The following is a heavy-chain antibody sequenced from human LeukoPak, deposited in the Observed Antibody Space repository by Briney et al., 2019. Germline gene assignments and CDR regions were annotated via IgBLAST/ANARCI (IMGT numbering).Heavy chain of an antibody. CDR2: IRSKANSYAT. CDR3: TSYCSGGSCPYYFDY. J-gene: IGHJ4*02. D-gene: IGHD2-15*01. Sequence: GGSLRLSCAASGFTFSGSAMPWVRQASGKGLEWVGRIRSKANSYATAYAASVKGRFTISRDDSKNTAYLQMNSLKTEDTAVYYCTSYCSGGSCPYYFDYWGQGTLVTVSS. CDR1: GFTFSGSA. V-gene: IGHV3-73*01.